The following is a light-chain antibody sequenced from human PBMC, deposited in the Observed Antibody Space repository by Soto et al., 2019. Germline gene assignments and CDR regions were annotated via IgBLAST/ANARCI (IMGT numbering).Light chain of an antibody. CDR3: QQYVASPYT. Sequence: ELVLTQSPATLSVSPGERAILACRASQSVSSNLGWYQQKPGQAPRLLIHDASSRATGIPDRFSASGSGTDFTLTISSLEPEDFAVYYCQQYVASPYTFGQGTKVDIK. J-gene: IGKJ2*01. CDR2: DAS. CDR1: QSVSSN. V-gene: IGKV3-20*01.